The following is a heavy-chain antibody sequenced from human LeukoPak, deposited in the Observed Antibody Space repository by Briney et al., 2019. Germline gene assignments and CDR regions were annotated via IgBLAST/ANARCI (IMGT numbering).Heavy chain of an antibody. CDR1: GGSFSGYY. Sequence: SETLSLTCAVYGGSFSGYYWSWIRQPPGKGLEWIGEINHNGSTNHNPSLKSRVTISVDTSKNQFSLKLSSVTAADTAVYYCARGDDSSGLYYFDYWGQGTLVTVSS. V-gene: IGHV4-34*01. CDR3: ARGDDSSGLYYFDY. CDR2: INHNGST. J-gene: IGHJ4*02. D-gene: IGHD3-22*01.